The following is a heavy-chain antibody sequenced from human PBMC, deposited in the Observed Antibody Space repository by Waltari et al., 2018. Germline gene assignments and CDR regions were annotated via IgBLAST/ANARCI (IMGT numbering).Heavy chain of an antibody. J-gene: IGHJ4*02. D-gene: IGHD7-27*01. CDR1: GFNFNNAW. Sequence: EVQLVESGGALVRPGGSLTVPCAASGFNFNNAWMTWVRQAPGKGLEWVGRIRKKSDGEITDYAAPVRGRFTISRDDSKNTLYLQMDSLKTEDTAVYYCTTTVAAGEFDYWGQGTLVTVSS. V-gene: IGHV3-15*02. CDR3: TTTVAAGEFDY. CDR2: IRKKSDGEIT.